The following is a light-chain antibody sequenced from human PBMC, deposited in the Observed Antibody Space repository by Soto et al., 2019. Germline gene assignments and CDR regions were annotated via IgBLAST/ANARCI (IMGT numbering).Light chain of an antibody. J-gene: IGKJ5*01. CDR2: DAS. V-gene: IGKV3-11*01. CDR1: QSVSANY. Sequence: PGETFTLSFVAMQSVSANYLAWYQRKPGQAPRLLIYDASNRATGIPARFSGSGSGTDFTLTISSLEPEDFAVYYCQQRRNWPPITFGQRRRLEI. CDR3: QQRRNWPPIT.